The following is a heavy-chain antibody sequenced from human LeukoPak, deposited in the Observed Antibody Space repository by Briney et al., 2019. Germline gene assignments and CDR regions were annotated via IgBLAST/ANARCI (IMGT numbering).Heavy chain of an antibody. D-gene: IGHD1-26*01. CDR2: ISGSGGDT. Sequence: GGSLRLSCAASGFIFSSYAMSWVRQAPGKGLEWVSTISGSGGDTYYADSVKGRFTISRDNSKNTLYLQMNSLRAEDTAVYYCAKDPPIVGATGWFDYWGQGTLVTVSS. CDR3: AKDPPIVGATGWFDY. J-gene: IGHJ4*02. V-gene: IGHV3-23*01. CDR1: GFIFSSYA.